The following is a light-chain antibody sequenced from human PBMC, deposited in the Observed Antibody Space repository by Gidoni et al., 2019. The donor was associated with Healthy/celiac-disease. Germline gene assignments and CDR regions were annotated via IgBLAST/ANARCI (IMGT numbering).Light chain of an antibody. CDR1: QSVSSSY. V-gene: IGKV3-20*01. CDR2: GAS. CDR3: QQYGSSPLWT. J-gene: IGKJ1*01. Sequence: EIVLTQSPGTLSLSSGERATLSCRASQSVSSSYLAWYQQKPGQAPRLLIYGASSRAPGIPDRFSGSGSGTDFTLTISRLEPEDFAVYYCQQYGSSPLWTFGQGTKVEIK.